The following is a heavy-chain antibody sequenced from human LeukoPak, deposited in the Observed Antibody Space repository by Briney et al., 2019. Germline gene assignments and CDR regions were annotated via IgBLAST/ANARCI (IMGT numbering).Heavy chain of an antibody. D-gene: IGHD1-26*01. V-gene: IGHV5-51*01. CDR3: ARLSSGSYGGRPHFDY. J-gene: IGHJ4*02. Sequence: GESLKISCKGSGYSFTSYWIGWVRQMPGKGLEWMGIIYPGDSDTRYSPSFQGQVTISADKSISTAYLQWSSLKASDTAMYYCARLSSGSYGGRPHFDYWGQGTLVTVSS. CDR2: IYPGDSDT. CDR1: GYSFTSYW.